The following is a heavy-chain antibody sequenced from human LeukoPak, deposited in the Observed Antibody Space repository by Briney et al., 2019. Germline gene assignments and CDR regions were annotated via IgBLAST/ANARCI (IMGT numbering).Heavy chain of an antibody. V-gene: IGHV3-7*01. Sequence: GGSLRLSCAASGFTFSSYWMSWVRQAPGKGLEWVANIKQDGSEKYYVDSVKGRFTISRDNAKNSLYLQMNSLRAEDTAVYYCARDLGASSGWYPFDYWGQEPWSPSPQ. CDR1: GFTFSSYW. J-gene: IGHJ4*01. D-gene: IGHD6-19*01. CDR2: IKQDGSEK. CDR3: ARDLGASSGWYPFDY.